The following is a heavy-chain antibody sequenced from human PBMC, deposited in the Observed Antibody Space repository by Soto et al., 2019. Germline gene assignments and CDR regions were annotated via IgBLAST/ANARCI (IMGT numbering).Heavy chain of an antibody. D-gene: IGHD3-22*01. CDR2: IYYSGST. Sequence: PSETLSLTCAVSGGSISSSNWWSWVRQPPGKGLEWIGEIYYSGSTNYNPSLKSRVTISVDTSKNQFSLKLSSVTAADTAVYYCAREVGYYDSSGYYYYYYGMDVWGQGTTVTVSS. CDR1: GGSISSSNW. CDR3: AREVGYYDSSGYYYYYYGMDV. J-gene: IGHJ6*02. V-gene: IGHV4-4*02.